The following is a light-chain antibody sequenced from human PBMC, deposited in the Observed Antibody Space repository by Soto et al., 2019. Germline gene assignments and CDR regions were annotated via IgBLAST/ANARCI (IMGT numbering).Light chain of an antibody. CDR3: QVWDRSSDHVV. CDR1: DIGRKS. Sequence: SYELTQPPSVSVAPGQTATITCGGNDIGRKSVHWYQQRPGQAPVLLVYNDVDRPSGIPERFSGSNSGNTATLAISRVEAGDEADYYCQVWDRSSDHVVFGGGTQLTVL. V-gene: IGLV3-21*02. CDR2: NDV. J-gene: IGLJ2*01.